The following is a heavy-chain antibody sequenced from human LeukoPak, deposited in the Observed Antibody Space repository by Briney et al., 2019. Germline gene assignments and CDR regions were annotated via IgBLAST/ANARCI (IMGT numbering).Heavy chain of an antibody. Sequence: QHGGSLILSCAASGFTFSSYWMSWVRQAPGKGLEWVANIKQDGSEKYYVDSVKGRFTISRDNAKNSLYLQMNSLRAEDTAVYYCARDGYSYGYPRNYFDYWGQGTLVTVSS. V-gene: IGHV3-7*01. CDR1: GFTFSSYW. J-gene: IGHJ4*02. D-gene: IGHD5-18*01. CDR3: ARDGYSYGYPRNYFDY. CDR2: IKQDGSEK.